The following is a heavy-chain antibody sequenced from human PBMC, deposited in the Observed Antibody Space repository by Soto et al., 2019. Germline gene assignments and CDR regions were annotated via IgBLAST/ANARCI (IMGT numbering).Heavy chain of an antibody. V-gene: IGHV1-18*01. J-gene: IGHJ6*02. CDR1: GYTFSSYG. CDR2: ISPYDGNT. D-gene: IGHD3-22*01. CDR3: ARGGYYDSSGSRNYHYYGMNV. Sequence: QVQLVQSGGEVKKPGASVKVSCKASGYTFSSYGINWARQAPGQGLEWLGWISPYDGNTKYAQILQGRVSMTTDTSTKTAYMEVRSLRSDDTAVYYCARGGYYDSSGSRNYHYYGMNVWGQGTTVTFSS.